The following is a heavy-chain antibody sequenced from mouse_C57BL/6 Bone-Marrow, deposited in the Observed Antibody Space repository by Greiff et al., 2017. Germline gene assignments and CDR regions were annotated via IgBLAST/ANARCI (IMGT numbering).Heavy chain of an antibody. CDR3: ARGDTTVVDY. Sequence: VQLQQSGPELVKPGASVKISCKASGYAFSSYLMNWVKQRPGKGLEWIGRIYPGAGDTNYTGKFKGKATLTADKASSTAYMQLSSLTSEDSAVYFCARGDTTVVDYWGQGTTLTVSS. D-gene: IGHD1-1*01. CDR1: GYAFSSYL. CDR2: IYPGAGDT. V-gene: IGHV1-82*01. J-gene: IGHJ2*01.